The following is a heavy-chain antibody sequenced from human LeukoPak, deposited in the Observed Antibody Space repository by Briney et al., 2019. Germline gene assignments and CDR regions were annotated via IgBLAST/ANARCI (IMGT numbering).Heavy chain of an antibody. J-gene: IGHJ4*02. CDR2: INHSGST. Sequence: SETLSLTCAVYGGSFSGYYWSWIRQPPGKGLEWIGEINHSGSTNYNPSLKSRVTISVDTSKNQFSLKLSSVTAADTAVYYCARGSSGYSYGFNLNFDYWGQGTLVTVSS. V-gene: IGHV4-34*01. CDR1: GGSFSGYY. CDR3: ARGSSGYSYGFNLNFDY. D-gene: IGHD5-18*01.